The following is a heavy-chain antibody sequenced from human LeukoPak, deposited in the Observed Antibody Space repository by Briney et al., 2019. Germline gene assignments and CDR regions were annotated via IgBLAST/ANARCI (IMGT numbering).Heavy chain of an antibody. CDR2: IYTGGST. J-gene: IGHJ5*02. V-gene: IGHV3-53*01. CDR3: ARGRQGYGDYFS. CDR1: GFTVSNNY. Sequence: GGSLRLSCAASGFTVSNNYISWVRRAPGKGLEWVSVIYTGGSTDYADSVKGRFTISRDNSKNTLYLQMNSLRAEDTAMYYCARGRQGYGDYFSWGQGTLVTVSS. D-gene: IGHD4-17*01.